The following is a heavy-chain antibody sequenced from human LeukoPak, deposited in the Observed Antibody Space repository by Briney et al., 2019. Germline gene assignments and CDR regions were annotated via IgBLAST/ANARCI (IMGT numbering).Heavy chain of an antibody. D-gene: IGHD3-10*01. CDR2: TTDKAHSYNI. V-gene: IGHV3-72*01. CDR1: GFTLSDHY. Sequence: QSGGSLRLSCGASGFTLSDHYMDWVRQAPGKGLEWVGRTTDKAHSYNIEYAASVKGRFTISRDDSNNSLYLQMNSLKTEDTAVYYCARRTSGRYFAYWGPGTLVTVSS. J-gene: IGHJ4*02. CDR3: ARRTSGRYFAY.